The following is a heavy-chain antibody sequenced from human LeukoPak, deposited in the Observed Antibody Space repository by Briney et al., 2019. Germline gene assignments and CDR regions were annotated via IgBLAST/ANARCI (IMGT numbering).Heavy chain of an antibody. D-gene: IGHD5-18*01. CDR1: GASVSSGSYY. V-gene: IGHV4-61*01. J-gene: IGHJ4*02. Sequence: SETLSLTCTVSGASVSSGSYYWSWIRQPPGKGLEWIGYIYYSGSTNYNPSLKSRVTISVDTSKNQSSLKLSSVTAADTAVYYCARGSRGYTYGWGQGTLVTVSS. CDR3: ARGSRGYTYG. CDR2: IYYSGST.